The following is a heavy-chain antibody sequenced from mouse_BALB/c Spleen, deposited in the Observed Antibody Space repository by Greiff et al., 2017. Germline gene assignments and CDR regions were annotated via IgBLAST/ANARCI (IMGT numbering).Heavy chain of an antibody. V-gene: IGHV5-6-3*01. CDR3: ARDHYGSSYAMDY. Sequence: EVQLQESGGGLVQPGGSLKLSCAASGFTFSSYGMSWVRQTPDKRLELVATINSNGGSTYYPDSVKGRFTISRDNAKNTLYLQMSSLKSEDTAMYYCARDHYGSSYAMDYWGQGTSVTVSS. CDR2: INSNGGST. CDR1: GFTFSSYG. D-gene: IGHD1-1*01. J-gene: IGHJ4*01.